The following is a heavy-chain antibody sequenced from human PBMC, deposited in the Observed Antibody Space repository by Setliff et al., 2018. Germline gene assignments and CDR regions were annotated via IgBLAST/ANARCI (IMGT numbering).Heavy chain of an antibody. Sequence: PGGSLRLSCAASGFTFSSYAMSWVRQAPGKGLEWVADIKQDGSTKYYLDSVKGRFTISRDNAKRSLYLQMNGLRADDTGVYYCVRDDADNYDAFDNWGQGTLVTVSS. V-gene: IGHV3-7*01. CDR1: GFTFSSYA. CDR3: VRDDADNYDAFDN. CDR2: IKQDGSTK. D-gene: IGHD3-22*01. J-gene: IGHJ3*02.